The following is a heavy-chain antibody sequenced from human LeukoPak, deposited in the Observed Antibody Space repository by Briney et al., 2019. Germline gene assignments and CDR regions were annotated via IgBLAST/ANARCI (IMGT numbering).Heavy chain of an antibody. CDR1: AFTFSDYG. Sequence: GGSLRLSCVASAFTFSDYGMHWVRQAPGKGLEFVSAISSFGSSPYYAKSVEGRFTISRDNSKNTLYLQMGSLTTEDMAVYYCARGPYETGVHYFDYWGQGTLVTVSS. CDR3: ARGPYETGVHYFDY. V-gene: IGHV3-64*01. CDR2: ISSFGSSP. D-gene: IGHD2-8*02. J-gene: IGHJ4*02.